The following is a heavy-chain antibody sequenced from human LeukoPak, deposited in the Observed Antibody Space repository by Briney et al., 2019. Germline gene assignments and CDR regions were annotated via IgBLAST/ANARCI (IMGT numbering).Heavy chain of an antibody. CDR1: GYTFTTYY. D-gene: IGHD3-3*01. CDR2: INPSGGGT. J-gene: IGHJ6*02. CDR3: ARFVESITIRGLDV. Sequence: ASVKVFCKASGYTFTTYYMHWVRQAPGQGLEWMGIINPSGGGTTYAQKFQGRVTMTSDTSTSTAYMELRSLRSDDTAVYYCARFVESITIRGLDVWGQGTTVTVSS. V-gene: IGHV1-46*01.